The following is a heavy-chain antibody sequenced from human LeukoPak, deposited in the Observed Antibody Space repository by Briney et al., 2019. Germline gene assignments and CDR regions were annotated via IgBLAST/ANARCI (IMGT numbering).Heavy chain of an antibody. V-gene: IGHV4-59*08. D-gene: IGHD3-3*01. Sequence: SETLSLTCTVSSGSISSYYWSWIRQPPGQGLEWIGYTDHSGSTNYNPSLKSRVTMSVDTSKNQFSLKLSSVTAADTAVYYCARHAGYYSFDYWGQGTLVTVSS. J-gene: IGHJ4*02. CDR2: TDHSGST. CDR3: ARHAGYYSFDY. CDR1: SGSISSYY.